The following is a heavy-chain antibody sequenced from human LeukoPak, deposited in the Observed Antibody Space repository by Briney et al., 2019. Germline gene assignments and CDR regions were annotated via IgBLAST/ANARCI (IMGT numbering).Heavy chain of an antibody. J-gene: IGHJ4*02. CDR1: GYTFTGFY. CDR2: INPNSGGT. V-gene: IGHV1-2*02. Sequence: GASVKVSFRASGYTFTGFYLHWVRQAPGQGLEWMGWINPNSGGTNYAQKFQGRVTMTRDTSIRTAYMELSGLTSDDTAVYYCATDLADVAGTLDYWGQGTLVTVSS. CDR3: ATDLADVAGTLDY. D-gene: IGHD6-19*01.